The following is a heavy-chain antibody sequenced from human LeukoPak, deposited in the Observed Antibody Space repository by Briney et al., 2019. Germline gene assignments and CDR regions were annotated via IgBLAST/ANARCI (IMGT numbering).Heavy chain of an antibody. CDR2: IYPSDSDT. V-gene: IGHV5-51*01. CDR3: ARHVGSGSYRSPLDH. D-gene: IGHD3-10*01. J-gene: IGHJ4*02. Sequence: GESLKISCKGSGYNFTSYWIGWVRQMPGKGLEWIGIIYPSDSDTRYSPSFQGQVTISADKSISTAYLQWSSLTDSAMYYCARHVGSGSYRSPLDHWGQGTLVTVSS. CDR1: GYNFTSYW.